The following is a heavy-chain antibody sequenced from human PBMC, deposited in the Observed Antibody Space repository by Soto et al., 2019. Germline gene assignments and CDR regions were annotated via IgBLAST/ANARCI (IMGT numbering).Heavy chain of an antibody. D-gene: IGHD3-9*01. Sequence: ASVKVSYKASGYTFTSYGISWVRQAPGQGLEWMGWISAYNGNTNYAQKLQGRVTMTTDTSTSTAYMELRSLRSDDTAVYYCARDGHYDILTGYYFDYWGQGTLVTVSS. V-gene: IGHV1-18*01. J-gene: IGHJ4*02. CDR2: ISAYNGNT. CDR1: GYTFTSYG. CDR3: ARDGHYDILTGYYFDY.